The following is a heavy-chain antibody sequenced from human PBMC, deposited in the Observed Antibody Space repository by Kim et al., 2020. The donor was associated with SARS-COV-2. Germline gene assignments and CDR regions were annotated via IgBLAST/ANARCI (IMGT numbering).Heavy chain of an antibody. J-gene: IGHJ4*02. Sequence: VKGMFTISRDDSKNTAYLQMNSLKTEDTAVYYCTRYSYYYGSGSESDFDYWGQGTLVTISS. D-gene: IGHD3-10*01. CDR3: TRYSYYYGSGSESDFDY. V-gene: IGHV3-73*01.